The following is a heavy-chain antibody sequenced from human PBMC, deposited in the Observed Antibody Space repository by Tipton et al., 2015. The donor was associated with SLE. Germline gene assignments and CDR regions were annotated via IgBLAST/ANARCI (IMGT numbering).Heavy chain of an antibody. V-gene: IGHV4-39*07. Sequence: TLSLTCTISGGSITSSSYYWGWIRQLPGKGLEWIGTIYYPGSTYYNPSLKSRVTISIDTSKNQFSLRLSSLTAADTAIYYCALVPYSNIWTTSSEYWGRGTLVTVSS. CDR3: ALVPYSNIWTTSSEY. CDR2: IYYPGST. CDR1: GGSITSSSYY. D-gene: IGHD3-9*01. J-gene: IGHJ4*02.